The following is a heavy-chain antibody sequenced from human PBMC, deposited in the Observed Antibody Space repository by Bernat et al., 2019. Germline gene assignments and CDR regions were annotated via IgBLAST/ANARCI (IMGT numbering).Heavy chain of an antibody. CDR1: GFTFSSYS. CDR3: ARDRVVPAASRTYYYYGMDV. J-gene: IGHJ6*02. D-gene: IGHD2-2*01. CDR2: ISSSSSYI. Sequence: EVQLVESGGGLVKPGGSLRLSCAASGFTFSSYSMNWVRQAPGKGLEWVSSISSSSSYIFYADSLKGRFTISRDNAKNSLYLQMNSLRAEDTAVYYCARDRVVPAASRTYYYYGMDVWGPGTTVNVSS. V-gene: IGHV3-21*01.